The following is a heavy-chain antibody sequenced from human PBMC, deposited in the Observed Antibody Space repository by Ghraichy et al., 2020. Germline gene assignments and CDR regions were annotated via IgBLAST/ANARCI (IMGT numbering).Heavy chain of an antibody. CDR1: GYSFPNYW. J-gene: IGHJ4*02. D-gene: IGHD3-22*01. CDR3: ATQLTRQWFFEH. V-gene: IGHV5-51*01. Sequence: GESLNISCKGSGYSFPNYWIGWVRQMPGKGLEWMGIIYPGDSDTRYSPSFQGQVTISADKSISTAYLQWGSLKASDTAMYYCATQLTRQWFFEHWGQGTLVTVSS. CDR2: IYPGDSDT.